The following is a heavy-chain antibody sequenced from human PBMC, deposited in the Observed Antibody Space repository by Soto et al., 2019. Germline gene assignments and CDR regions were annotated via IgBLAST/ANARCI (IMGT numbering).Heavy chain of an antibody. J-gene: IGHJ4*02. CDR2: IYHSGST. Sequence: SETLSLTCAVSGGSISSGGYSWSWIRQPPGKGLEWIGYIYHSGSTYYNPSLKSRVTMTTDTSTSTAYMELRSLRSDDTAVYYCAREYYYGSGPWYWGQGTLVTVSS. V-gene: IGHV4-30-2*01. D-gene: IGHD3-10*01. CDR1: GGSISSGGYS. CDR3: AREYYYGSGPWY.